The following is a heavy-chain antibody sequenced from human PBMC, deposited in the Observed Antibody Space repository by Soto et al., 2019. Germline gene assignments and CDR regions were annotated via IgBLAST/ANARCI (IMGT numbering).Heavy chain of an antibody. D-gene: IGHD2-2*01. CDR1: GFTFSSYA. CDR3: ARDFGGTTCSSTSCLQLGRESYYYGMDV. CDR2: ISYDGSNK. J-gene: IGHJ6*02. Sequence: PGGSLRLSCAASGFTFSSYAMHWVRQAPGKGLEWVAVISYDGSNKYYADSVKGRFTISRDNSKNTLYLQMNSLRAEDTAVYYCARDFGGTTCSSTSCLQLGRESYYYGMDVWGQGTTVTVSS. V-gene: IGHV3-30-3*01.